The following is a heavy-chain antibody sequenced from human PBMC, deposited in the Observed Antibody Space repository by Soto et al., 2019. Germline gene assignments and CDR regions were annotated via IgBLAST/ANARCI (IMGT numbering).Heavy chain of an antibody. D-gene: IGHD5-12*01. CDR1: GFTFSSYT. V-gene: IGHV3-48*02. CDR2: ISSSSSII. Sequence: EVQLVESGGGLVQPGGSLRLSCAASGFTFSSYTMNWVRQAPGKGLEWVSFISSSSSIISYADSVRGRFTISRDNAENSLYLQMNSLRDEDTAVYYCARDPVATIVGYYFEYWGQGTRVTVSS. CDR3: ARDPVATIVGYYFEY. J-gene: IGHJ4*02.